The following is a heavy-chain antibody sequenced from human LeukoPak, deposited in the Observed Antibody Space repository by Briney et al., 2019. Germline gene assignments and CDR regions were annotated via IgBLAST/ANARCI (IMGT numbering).Heavy chain of an antibody. Sequence: GGSLRLSCAASGFTFDDYAMHWVRQAPGKGLEWVSLISWDGGSTYYADSVKGRFTISRDNSKNSLYLQMNSLRAEDTALYYCAKSNVGSTIKSFVYDYWGQGTLVTVSS. J-gene: IGHJ4*02. D-gene: IGHD6-13*01. V-gene: IGHV3-43D*03. CDR2: ISWDGGST. CDR3: AKSNVGSTIKSFVYDY. CDR1: GFTFDDYA.